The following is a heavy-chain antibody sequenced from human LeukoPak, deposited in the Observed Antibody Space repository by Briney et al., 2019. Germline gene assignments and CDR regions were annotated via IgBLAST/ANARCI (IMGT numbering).Heavy chain of an antibody. CDR2: INWNGSST. CDR3: ARDPKYYDDVWGTYRTDAFDI. Sequence: GGSLRLSCAASGFTFDDYGMTWVRQAPGQGLEWVSGINWNGSSTDYADFVKGRFTIFRDNAKNFLYLQMNSLRAEDTALYYCARDPKYYDDVWGTYRTDAFDIWGQGTMVTVSS. CDR1: GFTFDDYG. D-gene: IGHD3-16*02. V-gene: IGHV3-20*04. J-gene: IGHJ3*02.